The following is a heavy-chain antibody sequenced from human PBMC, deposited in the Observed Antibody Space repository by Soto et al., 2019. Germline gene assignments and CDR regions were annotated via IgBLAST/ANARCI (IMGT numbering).Heavy chain of an antibody. Sequence: EVQLLESGGGLVQPGGSLRLSCAASGFTFFSYAMSWVRQAPGKGLEWVSAISGSGGSTYYADSVKGRFTISRDNSNNTLYLQMNSLRAENTAVYYCAKDPLTMDHGYYYYYYMDVWGKGTTVTVSS. V-gene: IGHV3-23*01. CDR3: AKDPLTMDHGYYYYYYMDV. CDR2: ISGSGGST. J-gene: IGHJ6*03. CDR1: GFTFFSYA. D-gene: IGHD3-10*01.